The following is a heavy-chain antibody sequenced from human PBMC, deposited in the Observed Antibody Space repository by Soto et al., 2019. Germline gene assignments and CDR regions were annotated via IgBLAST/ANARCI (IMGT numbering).Heavy chain of an antibody. V-gene: IGHV3-74*01. CDR2: INPDGSAT. CDR1: GFTFSSYW. CDR3: GRGGSDSPMAPGY. D-gene: IGHD5-18*01. Sequence: GGSLRLSCAASGFTFSSYWMHWVRQAPGKGLVRVSRINPDGSATNYADSVKGRFTISRDNAKNTLYLQMNSLRAEDTAVFYCGRGGSDSPMAPGYWGQGTLVTVSS. J-gene: IGHJ4*02.